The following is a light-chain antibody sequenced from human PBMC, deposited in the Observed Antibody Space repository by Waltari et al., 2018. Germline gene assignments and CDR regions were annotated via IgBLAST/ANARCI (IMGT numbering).Light chain of an antibody. CDR1: QSISEY. Sequence: DIQMTQSPSSLSASVGEKVTITCRASQSISEYLNWYQQKPGKAPKLLIYGASSLQSGVPSRFSGSGSGTDFTLSITSLQPEDSATYYCQQSYTFGGVTKVEIK. CDR2: GAS. V-gene: IGKV1-39*01. J-gene: IGKJ4*01. CDR3: QQSYT.